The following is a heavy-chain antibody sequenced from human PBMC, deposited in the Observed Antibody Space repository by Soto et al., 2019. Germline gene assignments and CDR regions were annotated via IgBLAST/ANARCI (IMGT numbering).Heavy chain of an antibody. CDR3: ARSINP. D-gene: IGHD3-10*01. J-gene: IGHJ5*02. CDR2: IYYSGST. CDR1: GGSISSGGYY. V-gene: IGHV4-31*03. Sequence: QVQLQESGPRLVKPSQTLSLTCTVSGGSISSGGYYWSWIRQHPGKGLEWIGYIYYSGSTYYNPSLRSRVTISVDTSKTQSSRKLTSVPAGATAVYYWARSINPWGQGTLVPVSS.